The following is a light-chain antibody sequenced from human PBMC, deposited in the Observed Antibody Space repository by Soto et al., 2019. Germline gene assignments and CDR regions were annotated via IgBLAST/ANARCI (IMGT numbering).Light chain of an antibody. Sequence: DIQMTQSPSTLSASVGDRVTITCRARQNIISWLAWYQQKPGKAPKLLIYKASILESGVPSRFSGSGSGTEFTLTISSLQPDDYATYYCQQYNIYWTCRQGTKVEIK. CDR3: QQYNIYWT. CDR1: QNIISW. CDR2: KAS. J-gene: IGKJ1*01. V-gene: IGKV1-5*03.